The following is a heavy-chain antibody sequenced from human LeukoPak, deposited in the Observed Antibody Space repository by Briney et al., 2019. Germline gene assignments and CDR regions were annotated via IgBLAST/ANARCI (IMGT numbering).Heavy chain of an antibody. J-gene: IGHJ3*02. CDR2: IYHSGST. V-gene: IGHV4-38-2*01. D-gene: IGHD3-22*01. CDR1: GYSISSGYY. CDR3: ARLATNYYDSSRFHSGGAFDI. Sequence: NPSETLSLTCAVSGYSISSGYYWGWIRQPPGKGLEWIGSIYHSGSTYYNPSLKSRVTISVDTSKNQFSLKLSSVTAADTAVYYCARLATNYYDSSRFHSGGAFDIWGQGTMVTVSS.